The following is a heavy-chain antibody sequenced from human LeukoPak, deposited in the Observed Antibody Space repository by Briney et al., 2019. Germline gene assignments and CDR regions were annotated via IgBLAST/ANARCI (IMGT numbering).Heavy chain of an antibody. Sequence: SETLSLTCTVSGGSISSYYWSWIRQPAGKGLEWIGRIYTSGTTNYNPSLKSRVTMSIDTSKNQFSLKVSSVTAADTAVYYCARTMMDTAMVPFDYWGQGTLATVSS. CDR3: ARTMMDTAMVPFDY. CDR1: GGSISSYY. V-gene: IGHV4-4*07. J-gene: IGHJ4*02. D-gene: IGHD5-18*01. CDR2: IYTSGTT.